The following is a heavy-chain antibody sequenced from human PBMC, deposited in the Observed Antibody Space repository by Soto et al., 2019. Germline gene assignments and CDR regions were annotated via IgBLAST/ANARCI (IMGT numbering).Heavy chain of an antibody. J-gene: IGHJ4*02. V-gene: IGHV3-30-3*01. CDR2: ISYDGSNK. D-gene: IGHD4-17*01. CDR3: ARGNPTFAYGDAPAS. Sequence: GGSLRLSCAASGFTFSSYAMHWVRQAPGKGLEWVAVISYDGSNKYYADSVKGRFTISRDNSKNTLYLQMNSLRAEDTAVYYCARGNPTFAYGDAPASWGQGTLVTVSS. CDR1: GFTFSSYA.